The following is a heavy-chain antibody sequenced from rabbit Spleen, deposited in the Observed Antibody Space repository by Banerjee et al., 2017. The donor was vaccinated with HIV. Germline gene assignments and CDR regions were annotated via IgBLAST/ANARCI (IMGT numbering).Heavy chain of an antibody. V-gene: IGHV1S7*01. CDR3: ARDLVAVIGWNFNL. CDR1: GFTLSSYY. CDR2: IDPVFGIT. J-gene: IGHJ4*01. Sequence: QLKESGGGLVQPGGSLKLSCKASGFTLSSYYMNWVRQAPGKGLEWIGYIDPVFGITYYANWVNGRFTISSHNAQNTLFLQLNSLTAADTATYFCARDLVAVIGWNFNLWGPGTLVTVS. D-gene: IGHD1-1*01.